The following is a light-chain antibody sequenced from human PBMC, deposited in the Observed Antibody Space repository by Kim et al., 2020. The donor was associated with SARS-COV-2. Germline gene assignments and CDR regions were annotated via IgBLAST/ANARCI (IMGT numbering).Light chain of an antibody. J-gene: IGKJ4*01. CDR3: QQYDTYPYT. V-gene: IGKV1-5*03. CDR1: ESIDDW. CDR2: RAS. Sequence: DIQMTQSPSTLSASIGDRVTITCRASESIDDWLAWHQQKPGKAPTVLINRASRLENGVPSNFTGRGFGTDFTLTISSLQPDDLATYYCQQYDTYPYTFGGGTKVVIK.